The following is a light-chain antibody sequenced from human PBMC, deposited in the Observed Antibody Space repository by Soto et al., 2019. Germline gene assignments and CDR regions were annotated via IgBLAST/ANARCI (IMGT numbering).Light chain of an antibody. J-gene: IGLJ2*01. V-gene: IGLV1-44*01. CDR3: AAWDDSLKAVV. CDR2: SNI. Sequence: QSVLTQPPSASGTPGHRVTISCSGSSSNIGSNTVNWYQQLPGAAPKLLIFSNIQRPSGVPDRFSGSRSGTSASLAISGLQSEDEADYHCAAWDDSLKAVVFGGGTKVTVL. CDR1: SSNIGSNT.